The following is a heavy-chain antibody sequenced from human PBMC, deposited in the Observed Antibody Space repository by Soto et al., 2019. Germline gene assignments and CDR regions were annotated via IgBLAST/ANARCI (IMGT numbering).Heavy chain of an antibody. V-gene: IGHV4-4*02. CDR2: IYHTGST. D-gene: IGHD6-19*01. J-gene: IGHJ4*02. CDR1: NGSISSSNW. CDR3: ARAVAGLDFDY. Sequence: HVQLQESGPGLVKPSGTLSLTCAVSNGSISSSNWWIWVRQPPGMELEWIGEIYHTGSTNYNPSLKSRVTISVDKSKNQFSLRLNSVTAADTAVYYCARAVAGLDFDYWGQGTRVTVSS.